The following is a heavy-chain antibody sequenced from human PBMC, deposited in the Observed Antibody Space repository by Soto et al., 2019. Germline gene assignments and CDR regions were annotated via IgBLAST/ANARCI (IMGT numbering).Heavy chain of an antibody. CDR2: ISAYNGNT. J-gene: IGHJ4*02. Sequence: GASVKVSCKASGYTFTSYGISWVRQAPGQGLEWMGWISAYNGNTNYAQKLQGRVTMTTDTSTSTAYMELRSLRSDDTAVYYCARGLFSHYYDSSGSPGYWGQGTLVTLSS. D-gene: IGHD3-22*01. CDR3: ARGLFSHYYDSSGSPGY. CDR1: GYTFTSYG. V-gene: IGHV1-18*01.